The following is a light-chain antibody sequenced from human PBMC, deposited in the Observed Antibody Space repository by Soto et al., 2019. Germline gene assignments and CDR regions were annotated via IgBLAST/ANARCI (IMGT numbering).Light chain of an antibody. CDR1: TSNLGAGYD. CDR2: GNR. CDR3: SSYGGTNNWV. J-gene: IGLJ3*02. V-gene: IGLV1-40*01. Sequence: QSVLTQPPSVSGAPGQRVTLSCTGNTSNLGAGYDVHWYQQLPGAAPKLVIFGNRNRPSGVPERFSGSKSGTSASLAITGLQAEDEADYYCSSYGGTNNWVFGGGTKLTVL.